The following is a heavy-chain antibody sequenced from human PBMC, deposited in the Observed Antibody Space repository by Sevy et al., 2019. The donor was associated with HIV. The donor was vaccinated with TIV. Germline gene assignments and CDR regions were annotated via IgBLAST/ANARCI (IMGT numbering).Heavy chain of an antibody. J-gene: IGHJ4*02. CDR1: GFTFNKFA. CDR3: ARGNSGSFDY. Sequence: GGSLRLSCAASGFTFNKFAMSWVRQAPGKGLEWVANIKQDESEKYYVASVKGRFTISRDNAKNSLYLQMNSLRPEDTAVYYCARGNSGSFDYWGQGTLVTVSS. CDR2: IKQDESEK. V-gene: IGHV3-7*04. D-gene: IGHD3-22*01.